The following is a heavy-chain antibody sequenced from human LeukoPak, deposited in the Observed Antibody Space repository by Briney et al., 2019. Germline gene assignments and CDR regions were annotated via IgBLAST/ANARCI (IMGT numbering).Heavy chain of an antibody. J-gene: IGHJ4*02. V-gene: IGHV5-51*01. CDR1: AYSFTSYW. CDR2: IYTGDSDN. CDR3: ARHLRSRPFDY. D-gene: IGHD6-6*01. Sequence: GESLKISCKGSAYSFTSYWIGWVRQMPGKGLEWMGIIYTGDSDNRYSPSFQGQVTISADKSISTAYLQWSSLKASDTAMYYCARHLRSRPFDYWGPGTLVTVSS.